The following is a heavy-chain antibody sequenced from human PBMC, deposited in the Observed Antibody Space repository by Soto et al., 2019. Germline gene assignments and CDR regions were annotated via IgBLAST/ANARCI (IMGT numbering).Heavy chain of an antibody. CDR3: ARGRYGDY. CDR1: GYALTTYG. CDR2: ISDHNGNT. D-gene: IGHD1-1*01. J-gene: IGHJ4*02. Sequence: QVHLVQSGAEVKKPGASVKVSCKGSGYALTTYGITWVRQAPGQGLGWMGWISDHNGNTNYAQKLQGRVTVTRDTSPSTAYMELRSLRSDDTAVYYCARGRYGDYWGQGALVTVSS. V-gene: IGHV1-18*01.